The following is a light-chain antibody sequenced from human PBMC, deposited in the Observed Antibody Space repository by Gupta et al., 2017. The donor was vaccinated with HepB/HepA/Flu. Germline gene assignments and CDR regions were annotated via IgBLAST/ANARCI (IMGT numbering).Light chain of an antibody. CDR3: QQRCITPRT. J-gene: IGKJ4*01. CDR1: QSISTY. CDR2: DAS. V-gene: IGKV1-39*01. Sequence: DIQMTQSPSSLSASVGDRVTITCRASQSISTYLKWYQQKPGKAPILLIYDASSLQSGVPSRRSGGGSGTEDTLINSSLQHEDDATDYYQQRCITPRTFGGGTKVEIK.